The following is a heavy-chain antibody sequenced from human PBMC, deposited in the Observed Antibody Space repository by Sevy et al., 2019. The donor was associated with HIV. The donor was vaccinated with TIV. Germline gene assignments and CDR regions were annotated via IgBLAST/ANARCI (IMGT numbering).Heavy chain of an antibody. Sequence: ASVKVSCKASGYTFTGYYMHWVRQAPGQGLEWMGRINIATGGTIYAPKFKGRVTMTRDTSINTAYLELISLRSDGTALYYCASFRGGYRFGAFDIWGQGTMVTVSS. CDR3: ASFRGGYRFGAFDI. D-gene: IGHD3-22*01. J-gene: IGHJ3*02. CDR2: INIATGGT. CDR1: GYTFTGYY. V-gene: IGHV1-2*06.